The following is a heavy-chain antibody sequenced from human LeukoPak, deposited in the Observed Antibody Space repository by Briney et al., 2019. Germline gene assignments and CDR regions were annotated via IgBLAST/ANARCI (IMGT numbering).Heavy chain of an antibody. CDR3: AKDSAALVTWGYYGMDV. J-gene: IGHJ6*02. D-gene: IGHD6-13*01. CDR2: ISWNSGSI. Sequence: GRSLRLSCAASGFTFDDYAMHWVRQAPGKGLEWVSGISWNSGSIGYADSVKGRFTISRDNAKNSLYLQMNSLRAEDTALYYCAKDSAALVTWGYYGMDVWGQGTTVTVSS. CDR1: GFTFDDYA. V-gene: IGHV3-9*01.